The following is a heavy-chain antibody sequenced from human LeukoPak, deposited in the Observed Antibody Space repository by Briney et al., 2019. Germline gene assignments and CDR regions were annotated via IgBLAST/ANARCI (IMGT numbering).Heavy chain of an antibody. J-gene: IGHJ5*02. V-gene: IGHV1-2*02. CDR3: AKTAYSSSSWFDP. D-gene: IGHD6-6*01. Sequence: ASVKVSCKASGYTFTDYYMHWVRQAPGQGLEWMGWIQPNSGVTNYAQKFQGRVTMTRDTSISTAYMELSWLRSDDTAVYCCAKTAYSSSSWFDPWGPGTLVTVSS. CDR1: GYTFTDYY. CDR2: IQPNSGVT.